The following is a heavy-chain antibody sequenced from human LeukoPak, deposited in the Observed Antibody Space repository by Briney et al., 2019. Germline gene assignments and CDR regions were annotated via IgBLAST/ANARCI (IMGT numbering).Heavy chain of an antibody. CDR2: MNPNSGNT. CDR1: GYTFTSYD. J-gene: IGHJ6*03. CDR3: ARNHYDILTGYYYYYYYMDV. V-gene: IGHV1-8*01. Sequence: ASVTVSCTASGYTFTSYDINWVRQAPGQGLEWMGWMNPNSGNTGYAQKFQGRVTMTRNTSISTAYMELSSLRSEDTAVYYCARNHYDILTGYYYYYYYMDVWGKGTTVTVSS. D-gene: IGHD3-9*01.